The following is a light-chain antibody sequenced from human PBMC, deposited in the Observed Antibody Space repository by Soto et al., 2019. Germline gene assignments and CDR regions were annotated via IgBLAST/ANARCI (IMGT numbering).Light chain of an antibody. V-gene: IGLV2-14*01. Sequence: QPVLTQPASVSGSPGQSITISCTGTSSDVGGYNYVSWYQQHPGKAPKLMIYDVSNRPSGVSNRFSGSKSGNTASLTISGLQAEDEADYYRSSYTSSSTLGVFGTGTKVTVL. CDR3: SSYTSSSTLGV. CDR1: SSDVGGYNY. J-gene: IGLJ1*01. CDR2: DVS.